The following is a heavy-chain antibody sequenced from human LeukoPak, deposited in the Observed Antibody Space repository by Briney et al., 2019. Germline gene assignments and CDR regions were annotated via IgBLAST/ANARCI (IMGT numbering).Heavy chain of an antibody. CDR1: GFTFSSYA. CDR2: ISYDGSNK. J-gene: IGHJ4*02. CDR3: ARVRGRYYFDY. V-gene: IGHV3-30-3*01. D-gene: IGHD5-12*01. Sequence: GGSLRLSCAASGFTFSSYAMHWVRQAPGKGLEWVAVISYDGSNKYYADSVKGRFTISRDNSKNTLYLQMNSLRAEGTAVYYCARVRGRYYFDYWGQGTLVTVSS.